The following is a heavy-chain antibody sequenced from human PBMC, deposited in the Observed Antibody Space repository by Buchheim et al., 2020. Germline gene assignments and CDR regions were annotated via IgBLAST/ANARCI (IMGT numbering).Heavy chain of an antibody. J-gene: IGHJ3*02. D-gene: IGHD3-22*01. V-gene: IGHV4-30-2*01. Sequence: QLQLQESGSGLVKPSQTLSLTCAVSGGSISSGGYSWSWIRQPPGKGLEWIGYIYHSGSTYYNPSLKSRVTISVERSKNQFSLKLSSVTAADTAVYYCATSSYYYDSSGYYLGAFDIWGQGT. CDR3: ATSSYYYDSSGYYLGAFDI. CDR2: IYHSGST. CDR1: GGSISSGGYS.